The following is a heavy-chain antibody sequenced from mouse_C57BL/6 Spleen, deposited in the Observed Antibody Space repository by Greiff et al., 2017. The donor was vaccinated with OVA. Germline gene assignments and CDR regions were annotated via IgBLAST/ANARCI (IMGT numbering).Heavy chain of an antibody. CDR2: ISYDGSN. CDR1: GYSITSGYY. CDR3: ARGYDYAFAY. D-gene: IGHD2-4*01. J-gene: IGHJ3*01. Sequence: VQLKESGPGLVKPSQSLSLTCSVTGYSITSGYYWNWIRQFPGNKLEWMGYISYDGSNNYNPSLKNRISITRDTSKNQFFLKLNSVTTEDTATYYCARGYDYAFAYWGQGTLVTVSA. V-gene: IGHV3-6*01.